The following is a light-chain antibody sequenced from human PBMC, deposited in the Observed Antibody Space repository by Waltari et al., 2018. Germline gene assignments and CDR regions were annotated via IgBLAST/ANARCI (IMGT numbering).Light chain of an antibody. CDR1: RDSSNY. J-gene: IGKJ1*01. Sequence: DFQMTQSPSSLSASVGDRVTITCRASRDSSNYLAWYQQKPGKVPKLLIYGASTLQSGVPSRFSGSGSGTDFTLTISGLQPEDVATFYCQKYNNAPTFGQGTKVEIK. CDR3: QKYNNAPT. CDR2: GAS. V-gene: IGKV1-27*01.